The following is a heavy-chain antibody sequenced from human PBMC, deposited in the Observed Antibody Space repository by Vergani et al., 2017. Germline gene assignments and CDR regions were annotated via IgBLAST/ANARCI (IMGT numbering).Heavy chain of an antibody. Sequence: EVQLLESGGGLVQPGGSLRLSCAASGFTFSSYAMSWVRQAPGKGLEWVSAISGSGGSTYYADSVKGRFTISRDNSKNTLYLQMNSLRAADTAVYYCAKDDSSQRDGYNYDWGQGTLVTVSS. CDR3: AKDDSSQRDGYNYD. CDR1: GFTFSSYA. V-gene: IGHV3-23*01. J-gene: IGHJ4*02. D-gene: IGHD5-24*01. CDR2: ISGSGGST.